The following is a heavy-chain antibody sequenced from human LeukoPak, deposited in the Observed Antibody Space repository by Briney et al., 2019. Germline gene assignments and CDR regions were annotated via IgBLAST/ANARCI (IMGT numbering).Heavy chain of an antibody. J-gene: IGHJ4*02. CDR3: ARVIGSQAFDY. CDR2: ISYDGSNK. CDR1: GYSFSSYG. Sequence: QTGRSLRPSCAASGYSFSSYGMHWVRQAPGKRLEWVAVISYDGSNKYYADSVKGRFTISRDNSKNTLYLQMNSLRAEDTAVYYCARVIGSQAFDYWGQGTLVTVSS. V-gene: IGHV3-30*03. D-gene: IGHD3-10*01.